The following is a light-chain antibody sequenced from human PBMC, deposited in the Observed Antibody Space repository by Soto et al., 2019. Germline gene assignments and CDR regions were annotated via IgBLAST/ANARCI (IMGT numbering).Light chain of an antibody. CDR1: QTVSSSF. Sequence: IVLTQSPGTLSLSPWERATLSCRASQTVSSSFLAWYQHKPGQAPRLHIDGAASRATGIPARFSGSGSGTEFTLTISSLQSEDSAVYFCQQYANWPKTFGQGTKVDIK. V-gene: IGKV3-20*01. J-gene: IGKJ1*01. CDR2: GAA. CDR3: QQYANWPKT.